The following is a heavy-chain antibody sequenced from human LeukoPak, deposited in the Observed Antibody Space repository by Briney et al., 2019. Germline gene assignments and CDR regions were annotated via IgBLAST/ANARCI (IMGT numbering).Heavy chain of an antibody. D-gene: IGHD5-12*01. Sequence: SETLSLTCAVYGGSFSGYYWSWIRQPPGKGLEWIGEINHSGSTNYNPTLKSRVTISVDTSKNQFSLNLTSVTAADAAVYYCARDLGYSGFDWAPWGQGTLVTVSS. J-gene: IGHJ5*02. CDR3: ARDLGYSGFDWAP. V-gene: IGHV4-34*01. CDR1: GGSFSGYY. CDR2: INHSGST.